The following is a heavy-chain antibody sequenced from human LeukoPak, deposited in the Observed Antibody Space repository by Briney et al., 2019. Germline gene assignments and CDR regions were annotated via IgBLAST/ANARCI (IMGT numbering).Heavy chain of an antibody. CDR1: GYTFTSYD. J-gene: IGHJ6*03. CDR2: MNPNSGNT. D-gene: IGHD5-18*01. V-gene: IGHV1-8*03. CDR3: ARGGYSYGYYYYYMDV. Sequence: ASVEVSCKASGYTFTSYDINWVRQATGQGLEWMGWMNPNSGNTGYAQKFQGRVTITRNTSISTAYMELSSLRSEDTAVYYCARGGYSYGYYYYYMDVWGKGTTVTVSS.